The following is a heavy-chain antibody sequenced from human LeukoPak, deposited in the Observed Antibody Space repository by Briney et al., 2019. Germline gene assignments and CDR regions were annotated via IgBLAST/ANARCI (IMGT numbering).Heavy chain of an antibody. CDR2: INPNSGGT. Sequence: ASVKVSCKASGYTFTGYYMHWVRQAPGQGLEWMGWINPNSGGTNYTQKFQGRVTMTRDTSISTAYMELSRLRSDDTAVYYCARDLRAYYYDSSGNDYFDYWGQGTLATVSS. V-gene: IGHV1-2*02. J-gene: IGHJ4*02. CDR3: ARDLRAYYYDSSGNDYFDY. CDR1: GYTFTGYY. D-gene: IGHD3-22*01.